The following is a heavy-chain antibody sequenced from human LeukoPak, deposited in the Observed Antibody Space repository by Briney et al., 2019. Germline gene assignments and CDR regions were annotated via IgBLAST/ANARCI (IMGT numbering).Heavy chain of an antibody. Sequence: PGGSLRLSCAASGFTFSSYAMSWVRQAPGKGLEWVSAISGSGGSTYYADSVKGRFTISRDNSKNTLYLQMNSLRAEDTAVYYCAKGPVYDFGVVIIPYYFDYWGQGTLVTVSS. CDR3: AKGPVYDFGVVIIPYYFDY. D-gene: IGHD3-3*01. J-gene: IGHJ4*02. CDR2: ISGSGGST. V-gene: IGHV3-23*01. CDR1: GFTFSSYA.